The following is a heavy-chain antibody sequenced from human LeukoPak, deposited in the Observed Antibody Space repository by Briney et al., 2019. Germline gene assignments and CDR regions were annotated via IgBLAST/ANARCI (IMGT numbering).Heavy chain of an antibody. CDR3: VRRGPLGGALDGFDI. CDR2: MFYTGDT. CDR1: GFTFSSYW. D-gene: IGHD3-16*01. V-gene: IGHV4-38-2*01. Sequence: GSLRLSCAASGFTFSSYWMHWVRQPPGKGLEWIGSMFYTGDTYYNPSLQSRVTISVDTSKNQLSLKLSSVTAADTAVYYCVRRGPLGGALDGFDIWGQGTMVTVSS. J-gene: IGHJ3*02.